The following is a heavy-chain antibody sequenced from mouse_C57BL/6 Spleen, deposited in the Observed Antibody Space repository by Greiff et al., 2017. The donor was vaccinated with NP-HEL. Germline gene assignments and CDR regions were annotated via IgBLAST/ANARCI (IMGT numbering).Heavy chain of an antibody. CDR3: ASSGSLDY. J-gene: IGHJ2*01. Sequence: VQLQQSVAELVRPGASVKLSCTASGFNIKNNYMHWVKQRPEQGLEWIGRIDPANGNTKYAPKFQGKATITADTSSNTAYLQLSSLTSEDTAIYYYASSGSLDYWGQGTTLTVSS. CDR1: GFNIKNNY. D-gene: IGHD1-3*01. V-gene: IGHV14-3*01. CDR2: IDPANGNT.